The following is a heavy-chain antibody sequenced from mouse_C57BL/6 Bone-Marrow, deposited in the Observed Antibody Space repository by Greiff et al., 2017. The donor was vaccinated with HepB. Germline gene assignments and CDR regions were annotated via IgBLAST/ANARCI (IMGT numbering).Heavy chain of an antibody. D-gene: IGHD2-3*01. CDR2: IWWDDDK. V-gene: IGHV8-8*01. CDR1: GFSLSTFGMG. J-gene: IGHJ1*03. Sequence: QVTLKECGPGILQPSQTLSLTCSFSGFSLSTFGMGVGWIRQPSGKGLEWLAHIWWDDDKYYNPALKSRLTISKDTSKNQVFLKSANVDTADTATYYCARKGGYYLHWYFDVWGTGTTVTVSS. CDR3: ARKGGYYLHWYFDV.